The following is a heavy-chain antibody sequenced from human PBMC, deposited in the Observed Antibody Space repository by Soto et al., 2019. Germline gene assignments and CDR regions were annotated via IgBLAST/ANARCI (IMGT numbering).Heavy chain of an antibody. CDR3: IRGRQGCGQI. Sequence: EVQLVESGGGVVQPGRSLRLSCVASGFTFDDYAMHWFRQDPGKGLEWVSGITWSGGTRDYADSVKGRFTLSRDHAKTSVYLQVDRLSGEATALYHCIRGRQGCGQIWGRGTLVNVSS. V-gene: IGHV3-9*01. CDR2: ITWSGGTR. J-gene: IGHJ1*01. CDR1: GFTFDDYA. D-gene: IGHD2-15*01.